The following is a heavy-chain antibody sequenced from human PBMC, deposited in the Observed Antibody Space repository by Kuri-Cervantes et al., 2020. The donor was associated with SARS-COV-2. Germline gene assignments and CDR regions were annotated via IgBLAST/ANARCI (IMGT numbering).Heavy chain of an antibody. Sequence: ASVKVSCKASGYTFTSYDINWVRQATGQGLEWMGIINPSGGSTSYAQKFQGRVTMTRDTSTSTVYMELSSLRSEDTAVYYCAGGSNSSSSRWYYYGMDVWGQGTTVTVSS. CDR1: GYTFTSYD. CDR2: INPSGGST. J-gene: IGHJ6*02. D-gene: IGHD6-6*01. V-gene: IGHV1-46*01. CDR3: AGGSNSSSSRWYYYGMDV.